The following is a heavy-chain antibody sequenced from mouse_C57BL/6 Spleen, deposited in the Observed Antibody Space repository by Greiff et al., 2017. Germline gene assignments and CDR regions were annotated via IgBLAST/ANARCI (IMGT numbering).Heavy chain of an antibody. J-gene: IGHJ4*01. Sequence: QVQLQQSGAELVKPGASVKISCKASGYAFSSYWMNWVKQRPGKGLEWIGQIYTGDGDTNYNGKFKGKGTLTADKSSSTAYMQLSSLTSEDSAVYFCARSSPDYYGSSYAMDYWGQGTSVTVSS. CDR3: ARSSPDYYGSSYAMDY. CDR2: IYTGDGDT. V-gene: IGHV1-80*01. CDR1: GYAFSSYW. D-gene: IGHD1-1*01.